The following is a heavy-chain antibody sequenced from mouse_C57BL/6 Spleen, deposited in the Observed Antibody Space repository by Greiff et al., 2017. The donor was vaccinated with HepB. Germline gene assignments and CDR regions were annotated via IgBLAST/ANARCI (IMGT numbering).Heavy chain of an antibody. CDR1: GFTFSSYA. V-gene: IGHV5-4*01. CDR2: ISDGGSYT. D-gene: IGHD2-4*01. CDR3: ARVDYDFSSWFAY. Sequence: VQLQQSGGGLVKPGGSLKLSCAASGFTFSSYAMSWVRQTPEKRLEWVATISDGGSYTYYPDNVQGRFTISRDNAKNNLYLQMSHLKSEDTAMYYCARVDYDFSSWFAYWGQGTLVTVSA. J-gene: IGHJ3*01.